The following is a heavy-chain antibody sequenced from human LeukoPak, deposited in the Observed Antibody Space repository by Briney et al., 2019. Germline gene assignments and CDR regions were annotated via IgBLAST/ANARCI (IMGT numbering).Heavy chain of an antibody. CDR3: ARTSIRVEVNDDLDI. CDR2: IIPIFGTS. D-gene: IGHD3-22*01. V-gene: IGHV1-69*05. CDR1: GGTYSSYA. Sequence: GASVKVSCKASGGTYSSYAISWVRQAPGQGLEWMGRIIPIFGTSNYAQKFQGRVTITTDESTTTAYMELSSLRSEDTAVYYCARTSIRVEVNDDLDIWGQGTMVTVSS. J-gene: IGHJ3*02.